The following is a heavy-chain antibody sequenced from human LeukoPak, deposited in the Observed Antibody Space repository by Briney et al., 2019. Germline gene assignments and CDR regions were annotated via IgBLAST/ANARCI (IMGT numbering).Heavy chain of an antibody. J-gene: IGHJ5*02. D-gene: IGHD2-2*01. CDR1: GFTFNNYA. CDR3: AKVGIVVVPAAHNWFDP. Sequence: GGSLRLSCAASGFTFNNYAMSWVRQAPGKGPEWLSAISGSGGSTTDADSVKGRFTTSRDNSKSTLYLQMNSLRAEDTAVYYCAKVGIVVVPAAHNWFDPWGQGTLVTVSS. V-gene: IGHV3-23*01. CDR2: ISGSGGST.